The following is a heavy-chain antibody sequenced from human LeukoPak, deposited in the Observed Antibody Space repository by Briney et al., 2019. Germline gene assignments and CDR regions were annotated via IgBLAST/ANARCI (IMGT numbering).Heavy chain of an antibody. D-gene: IGHD3-22*01. V-gene: IGHV4-34*01. CDR1: GGSFSGYY. CDR3: ARGSAYYYDSRGLDY. J-gene: IGHJ4*02. Sequence: SETLSLTCAVYGGSFSGYYWSWIRQPPGKWLEWIGEINHSGSTNYNPSLKSRVTISVDTSKNQFSLKLSSVTAADTAVYYCARGSAYYYDSRGLDYWGQGTLVTVSS. CDR2: INHSGST.